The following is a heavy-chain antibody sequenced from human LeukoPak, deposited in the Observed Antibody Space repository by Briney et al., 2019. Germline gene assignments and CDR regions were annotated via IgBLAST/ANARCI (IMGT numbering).Heavy chain of an antibody. CDR2: ISSSSSYI. V-gene: IGHV3-21*01. J-gene: IGHJ4*02. CDR3: ARDPPQTWQWPDFDY. D-gene: IGHD6-19*01. Sequence: SGGSLRLSCAASGFTFSSYSMNWVRQAPGKGLEWVSSISSSSSYIYYADSVNGRFTISRDNAKNSLYLQMNSLRAEDTDVYYCARDPPQTWQWPDFDYWGQGTLVTVSS. CDR1: GFTFSSYS.